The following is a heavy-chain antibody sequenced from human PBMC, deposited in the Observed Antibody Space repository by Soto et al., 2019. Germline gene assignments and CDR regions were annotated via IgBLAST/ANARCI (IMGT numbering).Heavy chain of an antibody. D-gene: IGHD3-16*02. Sequence: EVQLVESGGGLVQPGGSLRLSCAVSGFTFSSYDMHWVRQATGKGLEWVSAIGTAGDTYYPGSVKGRFTISRENAKNSLYLQMNSLRAGDTAVYYCARSTPVMITFGGVIVSSELDAFDIWGQGTMVTVSS. J-gene: IGHJ3*02. CDR2: IGTAGDT. CDR3: ARSTPVMITFGGVIVSSELDAFDI. CDR1: GFTFSSYD. V-gene: IGHV3-13*01.